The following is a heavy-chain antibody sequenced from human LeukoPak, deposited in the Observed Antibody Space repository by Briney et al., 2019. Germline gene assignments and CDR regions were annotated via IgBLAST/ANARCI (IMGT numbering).Heavy chain of an antibody. V-gene: IGHV3-21*01. CDR1: GFTFSSLA. CDR2: ISSSSSYI. CDR3: ARSPRYSRLNRG. J-gene: IGHJ4*02. D-gene: IGHD6-13*01. Sequence: GGSLRLSCVASGFTFSSLAMNWVRQALGKGLEWVSSISSSSSYIYYADSVKGRFTISRDNAKNSLYLQMDSLRAEDTALYYCARSPRYSRLNRGWGQGTLVTVSS.